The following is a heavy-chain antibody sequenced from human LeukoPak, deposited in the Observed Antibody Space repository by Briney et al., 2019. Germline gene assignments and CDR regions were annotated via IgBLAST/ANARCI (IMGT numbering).Heavy chain of an antibody. CDR1: GFTFSNYV. Sequence: PGGSLRLSCAASGFTFSNYVMTWVRQAPGKGLEWVSSISDSAGATYYADSVRGRFIISRDNSGSTLYLQINSLRADDTAAYYCAKGGSTAWTAVDYWGQGTLVTVSS. V-gene: IGHV3-23*01. CDR3: AKGGSTAWTAVDY. J-gene: IGHJ4*02. D-gene: IGHD2-2*01. CDR2: ISDSAGAT.